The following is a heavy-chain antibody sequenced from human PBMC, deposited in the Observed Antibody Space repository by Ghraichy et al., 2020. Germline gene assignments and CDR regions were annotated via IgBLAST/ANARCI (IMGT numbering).Heavy chain of an antibody. J-gene: IGHJ4*02. CDR3: AKRAAAGKYYFDY. D-gene: IGHD6-13*01. Sequence: SLNISCAASGFTFDDYAMHWVRQAPGKGLEWVSGISRNSGSIGYADSVKGRFTIYRDNAKNSLYLQMNSLRAEDTALYYCAKRAAAGKYYFDYLGQGTLVTLSS. CDR2: ISRNSGSI. CDR1: GFTFDDYA. V-gene: IGHV3-9*01.